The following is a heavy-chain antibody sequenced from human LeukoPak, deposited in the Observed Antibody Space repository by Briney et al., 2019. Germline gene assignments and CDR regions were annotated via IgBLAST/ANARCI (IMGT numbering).Heavy chain of an antibody. Sequence: GGSLRLSCAASGFPVSSNYMNWVRQAPGKGLECVSVIYSGDTTYYADSVKGRFTISRDNSKNTLYLQMNSLRAEDTAEYYCARGTMIVGVVAFDIWGQGTMVTVSS. V-gene: IGHV3-66*01. CDR1: GFPVSSNY. D-gene: IGHD3-22*01. CDR2: IYSGDTT. J-gene: IGHJ3*02. CDR3: ARGTMIVGVVAFDI.